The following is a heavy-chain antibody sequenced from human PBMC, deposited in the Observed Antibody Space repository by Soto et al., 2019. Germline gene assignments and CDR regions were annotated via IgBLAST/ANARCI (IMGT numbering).Heavy chain of an antibody. J-gene: IGHJ3*02. V-gene: IGHV1-18*01. CDR1: GYTFTSYG. D-gene: IGHD3-9*01. CDR2: ISAYNGNT. CDR3: ARDLRIFFDILTGPDAFDI. Sequence: GASVKVSCKASGYTFTSYGISWVRQAPGQGLEWMGWISAYNGNTNYAQKLQGRVTMTTDTSTSTAYMELRSLRSDDTAVYYCARDLRIFFDILTGPDAFDIRGQGTMVTVSS.